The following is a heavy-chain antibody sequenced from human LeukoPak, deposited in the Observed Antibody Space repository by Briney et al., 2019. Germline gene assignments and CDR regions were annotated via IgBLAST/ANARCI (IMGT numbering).Heavy chain of an antibody. D-gene: IGHD1-26*01. CDR2: VSATGYTT. CDR1: GFTFSSYG. V-gene: IGHV3-23*01. Sequence: GGSLRLSCVASGFTFSSYGMSWVRQAPGKGLEWVSYVSATGYTTSYADSVKGRFTISRDNAKNTVFLQMNSLRAEDTAIYYCARVPNSATHDNWFDPWGQGTLVIVSS. CDR3: ARVPNSATHDNWFDP. J-gene: IGHJ5*02.